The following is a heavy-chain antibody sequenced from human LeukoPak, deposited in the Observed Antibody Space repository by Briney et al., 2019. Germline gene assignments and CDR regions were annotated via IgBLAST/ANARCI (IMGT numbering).Heavy chain of an antibody. V-gene: IGHV3-7*01. D-gene: IGHD1-1*01. CDR2: MDPSGSQK. J-gene: IGHJ4*02. CDR3: AIWTSGNY. Sequence: GGSLRLSCAASGFTFNRSWMNWVRQAPGKGLEWVANMDPSGSQKRYVDSVEGRFTISKDNPGAPLYLDMHSLRAEDTAIYYCAIWTSGNYWGQGTLVTVYS. CDR1: GFTFNRSW.